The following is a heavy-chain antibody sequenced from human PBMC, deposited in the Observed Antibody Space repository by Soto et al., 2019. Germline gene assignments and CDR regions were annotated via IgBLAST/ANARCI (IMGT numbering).Heavy chain of an antibody. CDR2: IKQDGSEK. J-gene: IGHJ3*02. D-gene: IGHD3-22*01. Sequence: EVQLVGSGGGLVRPGGSLRLSCAASGFTFSSYWMSWVRQAPGKGLEWVANIKQDGSEKFYVDSVKGRFIISRDSAKNSLHLQMNSLRTEDTAVYYCARGDYYDGSGSFADAFDIWGLGTMVTVSS. CDR1: GFTFSSYW. CDR3: ARGDYYDGSGSFADAFDI. V-gene: IGHV3-7*05.